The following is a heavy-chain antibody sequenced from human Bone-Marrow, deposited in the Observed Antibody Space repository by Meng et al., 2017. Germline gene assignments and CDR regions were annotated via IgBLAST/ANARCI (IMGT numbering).Heavy chain of an antibody. CDR2: ISYDGSNK. Sequence: GGSLRLSCAASGFTFSSYAMHWVRQAPGKGLEWVAVISYDGSNKYYADSVKGRFTISRDNSKNTLYLQMNSLRAEDTAVYYCARVVPIAAAGWDTYYFDYWGQGALVTVSS. CDR3: ARVVPIAAAGWDTYYFDY. CDR1: GFTFSSYA. J-gene: IGHJ4*02. D-gene: IGHD6-13*01. V-gene: IGHV3-30*04.